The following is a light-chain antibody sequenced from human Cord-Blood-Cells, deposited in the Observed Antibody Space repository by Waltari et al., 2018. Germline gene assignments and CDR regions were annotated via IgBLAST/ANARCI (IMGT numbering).Light chain of an antibody. CDR1: SRDVGGYNY. CDR3: SSYAGSNNYV. Sequence: QSALTQPPSASGSPGQSVTISCTGTSRDVGGYNYVPWYQQHPRKAPKLMIHEVSKRPSGVPDRFSGSKSGNTASLTVSGLQAEDEADYYCSSYAGSNNYVFGTGTKVTVL. CDR2: EVS. J-gene: IGLJ1*01. V-gene: IGLV2-8*01.